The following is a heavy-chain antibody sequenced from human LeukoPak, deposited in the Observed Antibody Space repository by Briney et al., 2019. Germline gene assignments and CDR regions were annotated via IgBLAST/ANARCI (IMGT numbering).Heavy chain of an antibody. CDR2: IRSKTSGGTT. J-gene: IGHJ4*02. D-gene: IGHD1-20*01. CDR1: GFTFSDAW. Sequence: GGSLRLSCTASGFTFSDAWVTWVRQAPGKGLEWVGRIRSKTSGGTTDYAAPVNGRFTISRDDSKNTIFLQMNSLKTEDTAVYYCNTFNWNSPFDYGGQGTLVTVSS. V-gene: IGHV3-15*01. CDR3: NTFNWNSPFDY.